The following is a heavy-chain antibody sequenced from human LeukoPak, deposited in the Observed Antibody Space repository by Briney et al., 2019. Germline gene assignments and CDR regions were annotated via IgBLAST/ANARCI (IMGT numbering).Heavy chain of an antibody. CDR1: GGTFSSYA. V-gene: IGHV1-69*06. CDR3: AREVAYYFDY. J-gene: IGHJ4*02. CDR2: IIPIFGTA. Sequence: SVKVSCKASGGTFSSYAISWVRQAPGQGLEWMGGIIPIFGTANYAQKFQGRVTIAADKSTSTAYMELSSLRSEDTAVYYCAREVAYYFDYWGQGTLVTVSS.